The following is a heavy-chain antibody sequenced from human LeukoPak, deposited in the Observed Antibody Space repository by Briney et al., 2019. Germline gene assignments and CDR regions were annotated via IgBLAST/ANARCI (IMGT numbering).Heavy chain of an antibody. D-gene: IGHD6-19*01. Sequence: GASVKVSCKASGGTFSSYAISWVRQAPGQGLEWMGRIIPILGIANYAQKCQGRVTITADKSTSTAYMELSSLRSEDTAVYYCAREDTYSSGIDYWGQGTLVTVSS. V-gene: IGHV1-69*04. CDR1: GGTFSSYA. CDR3: AREDTYSSGIDY. J-gene: IGHJ4*02. CDR2: IIPILGIA.